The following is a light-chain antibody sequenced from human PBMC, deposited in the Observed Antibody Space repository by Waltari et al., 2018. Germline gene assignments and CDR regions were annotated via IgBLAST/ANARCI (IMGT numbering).Light chain of an antibody. CDR1: QSVSRT. V-gene: IGKV3-20*01. CDR2: GAS. J-gene: IGKJ1*01. Sequence: EIVLTQSPGTLSLSPGERATLSCRASQSVSRTLAWYQQKAGQAPRLLIYGASTRATGIPERFSGGGSGTDFSLTISRLEPEDFAVYYCRHYVRLPATFGQGTKVEIK. CDR3: RHYVRLPAT.